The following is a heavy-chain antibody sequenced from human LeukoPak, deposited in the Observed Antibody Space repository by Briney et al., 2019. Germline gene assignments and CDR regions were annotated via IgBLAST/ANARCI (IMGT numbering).Heavy chain of an antibody. D-gene: IGHD5-24*01. CDR3: AKLRWLHRAFDY. CDR2: IRGSGGST. Sequence: PGGCLRLSCAASGFTFSSSAVSWVRQARGKGLEWVSAIRGSGGSTYYAACVKGRFTISRDNSKNTLYLQLNSLRAEDTAVYYCAKLRWLHRAFDYWGQGPLVTVSS. CDR1: GFTFSSSA. V-gene: IGHV3-23*01. J-gene: IGHJ4*02.